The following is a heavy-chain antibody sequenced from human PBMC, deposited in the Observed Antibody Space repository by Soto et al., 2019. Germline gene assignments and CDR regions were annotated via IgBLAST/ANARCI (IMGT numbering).Heavy chain of an antibody. CDR3: AKDVGQWLATDNWFDP. CDR1: GFTFSSYA. J-gene: IGHJ5*02. CDR2: ISGSGGST. Sequence: EVQLLESGGGLVQPGGSLRLSCAASGFTFSSYAMSWVRQAPGKGLEWVSAISGSGGSTYYADSVKGRFTISRDNSKNTLYLQMNSLRAEDTAVYYCAKDVGQWLATDNWFDPWGQGTLVTVSS. V-gene: IGHV3-23*01. D-gene: IGHD6-19*01.